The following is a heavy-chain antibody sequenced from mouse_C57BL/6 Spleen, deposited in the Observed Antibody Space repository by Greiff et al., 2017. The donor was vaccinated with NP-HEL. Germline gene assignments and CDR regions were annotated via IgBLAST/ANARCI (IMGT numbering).Heavy chain of an antibody. J-gene: IGHJ2*01. V-gene: IGHV1-26*01. Sequence: VQLQQSGPELVKPGASVKISCKASGYTFTDYYMNWVKQSHGKSLEWIGDINPNNGGTSYNQKFKGKATLTVDKSSSTAYMELRSLTSEDSAVYYCARLRTTVDFDYWGQGTTLTVSS. CDR2: INPNNGGT. D-gene: IGHD1-1*01. CDR1: GYTFTDYY. CDR3: ARLRTTVDFDY.